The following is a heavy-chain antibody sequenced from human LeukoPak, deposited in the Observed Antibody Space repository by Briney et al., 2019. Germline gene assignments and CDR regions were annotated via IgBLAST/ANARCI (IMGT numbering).Heavy chain of an antibody. V-gene: IGHV1-2*02. D-gene: IGHD3-22*01. CDR2: INPNSGGT. J-gene: IGHJ4*02. Sequence: ASVKVSCKASGYTFTGYYMHWVRQAPGQGLEWMGWINPNSGGTNYAQKFQGRVTMTRDTSISTAYVELSRLRSDDTAVYYCARRRDYYDSSGLDYWGQGTLVTVSS. CDR1: GYTFTGYY. CDR3: ARRRDYYDSSGLDY.